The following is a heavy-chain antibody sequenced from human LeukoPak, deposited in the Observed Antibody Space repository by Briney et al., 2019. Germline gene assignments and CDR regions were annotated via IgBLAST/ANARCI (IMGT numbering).Heavy chain of an antibody. CDR1: GFTVSSNY. V-gene: IGHV3-53*01. Sequence: GGSLRLSCAASGFTVSSNYMSWVRQAPGKGLEWVSVIYSGGSTYYADSVKGRFTISRDNSKNTVYLQMNSLRAEDTAVYYCAREGQQLGFDYWGQGTLVTVPS. J-gene: IGHJ4*02. CDR3: AREGQQLGFDY. D-gene: IGHD6-13*01. CDR2: IYSGGST.